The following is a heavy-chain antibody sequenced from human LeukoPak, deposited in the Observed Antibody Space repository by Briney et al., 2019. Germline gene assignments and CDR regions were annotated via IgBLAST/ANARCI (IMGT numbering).Heavy chain of an antibody. Sequence: SETLSLTCTVSGGSISSSSYYWSWIRQPPGKGLEWIGYIYYSGSTNYNPSLKSRVTISVDTSKNQFSLKLSSVTAADTAVYYCARYVAVAENWFDPWGQGTLVTVSS. V-gene: IGHV4-61*01. D-gene: IGHD6-19*01. CDR3: ARYVAVAENWFDP. CDR1: GGSISSSSYY. CDR2: IYYSGST. J-gene: IGHJ5*02.